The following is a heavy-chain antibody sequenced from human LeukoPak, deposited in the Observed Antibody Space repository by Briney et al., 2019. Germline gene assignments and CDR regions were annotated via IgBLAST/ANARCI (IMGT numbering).Heavy chain of an antibody. J-gene: IGHJ4*02. CDR3: AKGGPSGWYLFDY. CDR1: GFTFSSYG. V-gene: IGHV3-30*18. CDR2: ISYDGSNK. Sequence: QPGRSLRLSCAASGFTFSSYGMHWVRQAPGKGLEWVAVISYDGSNKYYADSVKGRFTISRDNSKNTLYLQMNSLRAEDTAVYYCAKGGPSGWYLFDYWGQGTLVTVSS. D-gene: IGHD6-19*01.